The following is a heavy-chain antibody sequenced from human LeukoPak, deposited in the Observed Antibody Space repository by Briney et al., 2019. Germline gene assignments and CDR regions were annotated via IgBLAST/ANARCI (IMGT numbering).Heavy chain of an antibody. J-gene: IGHJ6*02. Sequence: PGGSLRLSCAASGFTFSSYSMNWVRQAPGKGLEWVSVISYDGSNKYYADSVKGRFTISRDNSENTLYLQMNSLRAEDTAVYYCAREYYYDSSLIYYYGMDVWGQGTTVTVSS. V-gene: IGHV3-30*03. CDR2: ISYDGSNK. CDR1: GFTFSSYS. CDR3: AREYYYDSSLIYYYGMDV. D-gene: IGHD3-22*01.